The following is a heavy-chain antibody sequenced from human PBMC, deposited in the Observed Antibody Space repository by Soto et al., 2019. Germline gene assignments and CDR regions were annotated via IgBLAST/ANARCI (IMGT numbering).Heavy chain of an antibody. CDR3: AKDKTLSGWYAFDY. CDR1: GFTFDDYA. V-gene: IGHV3-9*01. J-gene: IGHJ4*02. Sequence: EVQLVESGGGLVQPGRSLRLSCAASGFTFDDYAMHWVRQAPGKGLEWVSGFSWNSGSIGYADSVKGRFTISRDNAKNSLYLQMNSLRAEDTALYYCAKDKTLSGWYAFDYWGQGTLVTVSS. CDR2: FSWNSGSI. D-gene: IGHD6-19*01.